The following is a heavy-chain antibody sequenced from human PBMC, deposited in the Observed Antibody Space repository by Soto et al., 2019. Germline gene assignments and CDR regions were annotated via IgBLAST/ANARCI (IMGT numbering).Heavy chain of an antibody. Sequence: EVRLLESGGGSVQPGGSLRLSCAGSGFTFGAYTMAWVRQAPGKGLEWVSGIKGNGDDTYYADSVKGRFTISRDISRNTLYLQMNSLRSDDTATYFCAKTGPMTARIRFDYWGQGALVTVSS. J-gene: IGHJ4*02. CDR2: IKGNGDDT. CDR1: GFTFGAYT. V-gene: IGHV3-23*01. D-gene: IGHD2-21*02. CDR3: AKTGPMTARIRFDY.